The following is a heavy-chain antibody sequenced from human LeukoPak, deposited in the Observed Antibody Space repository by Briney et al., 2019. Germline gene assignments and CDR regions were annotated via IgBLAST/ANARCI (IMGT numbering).Heavy chain of an antibody. CDR1: GFIFSSYS. D-gene: IGHD2-2*01. V-gene: IGHV3-48*01. J-gene: IGHJ4*02. CDR3: VRPYCSSTSCPLHFDY. Sequence: PGGSLRLSCAASGFIFSSYSMNWVRQAPGKGLEWVSYISSSSSTIYYADSVKGRFTISRDNAKNSLYLQMNSLRAEDTAVYYCVRPYCSSTSCPLHFDYWGQGTLVIVSS. CDR2: ISSSSSTI.